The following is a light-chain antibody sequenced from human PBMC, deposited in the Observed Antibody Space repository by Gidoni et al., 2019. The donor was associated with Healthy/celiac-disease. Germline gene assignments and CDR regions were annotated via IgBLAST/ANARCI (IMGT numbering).Light chain of an antibody. Sequence: DIVMTQSPYSLAVSLGERATINCKPSQSVLYSSNNKNYLAWYQQKPGQPPKLLIYWASTRESGVPDRFSGSGSGTDFTLTISSLQAEDVAVYYCQQYYSTPGYTFGQGTKLEIK. CDR2: WAS. CDR1: QSVLYSSNNKNY. V-gene: IGKV4-1*01. CDR3: QQYYSTPGYT. J-gene: IGKJ2*01.